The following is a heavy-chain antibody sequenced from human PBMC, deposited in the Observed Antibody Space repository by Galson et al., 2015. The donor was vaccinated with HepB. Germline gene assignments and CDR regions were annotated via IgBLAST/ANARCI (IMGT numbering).Heavy chain of an antibody. J-gene: IGHJ4*02. V-gene: IGHV3-48*04. CDR2: ISSSSDTI. CDR3: AKVYEAYCGGDCYSYFDY. CDR1: GFTFSSYS. Sequence: SLRLSCAASGFTFSSYSMNWVRQAPGKGLEWVSYISSSSDTIHYRDSVKGRFTISRDNARNSLYLRMNSLRAEDAAVYYCAKVYEAYCGGDCYSYFDYWGQGTLVTVSS. D-gene: IGHD2-21*02.